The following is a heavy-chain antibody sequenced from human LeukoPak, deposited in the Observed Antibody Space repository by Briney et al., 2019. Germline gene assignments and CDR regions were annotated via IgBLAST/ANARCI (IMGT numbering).Heavy chain of an antibody. V-gene: IGHV4-59*01. CDR3: ARGSIAARLFDY. CDR2: IYYSGST. CDR1: GGSISSYY. J-gene: IGHJ4*02. Sequence: KASETLSLTCTVSGGSISSYYWSWIRQPPGKGLEWIGYIYYSGSTNYNPSLKSRVTISIDTSKNQFSLKLSSVTAADTAVYYCARGSIAARLFDYWGQGTLVTVSS. D-gene: IGHD6-6*01.